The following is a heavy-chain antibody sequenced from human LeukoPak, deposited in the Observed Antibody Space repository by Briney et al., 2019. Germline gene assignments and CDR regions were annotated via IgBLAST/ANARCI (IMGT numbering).Heavy chain of an antibody. D-gene: IGHD2-2*01. CDR1: GYTFTGYY. CDR2: INPNSGGT. Sequence: ASVKASCKASGYTFTGYYMHWVRQAPGQGLEWMGWINPNSGGTNYAQKFQGRVTMTRDTSISTAYMELSRLRSDDTAVYYCASGYCSSTSCQTVYYYYYYMDVWGKGTTVTVSS. V-gene: IGHV1-2*02. CDR3: ASGYCSSTSCQTVYYYYYYMDV. J-gene: IGHJ6*03.